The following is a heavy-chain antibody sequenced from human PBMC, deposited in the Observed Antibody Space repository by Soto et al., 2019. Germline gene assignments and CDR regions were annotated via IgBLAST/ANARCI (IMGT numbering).Heavy chain of an antibody. D-gene: IGHD2-15*01. J-gene: IGHJ4*02. CDR1: GFTFSSYS. V-gene: IGHV3-21*01. CDR2: ISSSSSYI. CDR3: GRDGRLGYCSGGSCYSDFDY. Sequence: GGSLRLSCAASGFTFSSYSMNWVRQAPGKGLEWVSSISSSSSYIYYADSVKGRFTISRDNAKNSLYLQMNSLRAEDTAVYYCGRDGRLGYCSGGSCYSDFDYWGQGTLVTVSS.